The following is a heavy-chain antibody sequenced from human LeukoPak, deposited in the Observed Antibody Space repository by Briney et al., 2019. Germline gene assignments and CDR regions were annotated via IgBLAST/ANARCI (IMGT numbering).Heavy chain of an antibody. J-gene: IGHJ6*03. V-gene: IGHV1-2*06. CDR3: AREYYYYYYMDV. CDR1: GYTFTGYY. Sequence: ASVKVSCEASGYTFTGYYIHWVRQAPGQGLEWMGRINPNSGGTKYAQKFQGRVTMTRDTSVSTAYMELSRLTSDDTAVYYCAREYYYYYYMDVWGKGTTVTVSS. CDR2: INPNSGGT.